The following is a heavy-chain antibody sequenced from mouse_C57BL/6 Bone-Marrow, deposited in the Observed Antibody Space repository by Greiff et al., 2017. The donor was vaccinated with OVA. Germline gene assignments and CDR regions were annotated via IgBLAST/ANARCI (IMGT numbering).Heavy chain of an antibody. CDR3: ARRDYDYDGYYFDY. D-gene: IGHD2-4*01. J-gene: IGHJ2*01. Sequence: VQLQQSGAELVRPGTSVKLSCKASGYTFTSYWMHWVKQRPGQGLEWIGVIDPSDSYTNYNQKFKGKATLTVDTSSSTAYMQLSSPTSEDSAVYYCARRDYDYDGYYFDYWGQGTTLTVSS. CDR2: IDPSDSYT. V-gene: IGHV1-59*01. CDR1: GYTFTSYW.